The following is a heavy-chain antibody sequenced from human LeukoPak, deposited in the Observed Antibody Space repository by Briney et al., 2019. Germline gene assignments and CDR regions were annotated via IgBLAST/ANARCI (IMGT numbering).Heavy chain of an antibody. D-gene: IGHD3-16*01. Sequence: ASVKVSCKASGYTFTGYYMHWVRQAPGQGLEWMGWINPNSGGTNYAQKFQGRVTMTRDTSISTAYMELSRLRSDDTAVYYCARDRHYDYVRYYYYYMDVWGKGTTVTVSS. CDR1: GYTFTGYY. V-gene: IGHV1-2*02. J-gene: IGHJ6*03. CDR2: INPNSGGT. CDR3: ARDRHYDYVRYYYYYMDV.